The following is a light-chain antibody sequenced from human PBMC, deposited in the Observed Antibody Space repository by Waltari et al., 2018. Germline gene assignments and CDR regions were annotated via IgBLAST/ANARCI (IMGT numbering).Light chain of an antibody. CDR2: GAS. CDR1: QSVSRS. J-gene: IGKJ1*01. Sequence: IVLTQSLGTLSFSPGERATLSCRASQSVSRSLAWYQQKPGQAPKLLIYGASTRATGIPDRFTGSGSGTDFSRTISSLEPEDFAIYCCQHYVRLPATFGQGTKVEIK. CDR3: QHYVRLPAT. V-gene: IGKV3-20*01.